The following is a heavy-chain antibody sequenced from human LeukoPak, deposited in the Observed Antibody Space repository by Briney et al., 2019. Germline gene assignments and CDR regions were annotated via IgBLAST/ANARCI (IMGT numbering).Heavy chain of an antibody. J-gene: IGHJ3*02. CDR3: ARGYWGGGSCYADAFDI. D-gene: IGHD2-15*01. V-gene: IGHV4-59*08. CDR1: GGSISSYF. Sequence: SETLSLTCTVSGGSISSYFWSWIRQPPGKGLGWIGYIYYSGATNYNPSLKSRVTISVDTSKNQFSLKLSSVTAADTAVYFCARGYWGGGSCYADAFDIWGQGTMVTVSS. CDR2: IYYSGAT.